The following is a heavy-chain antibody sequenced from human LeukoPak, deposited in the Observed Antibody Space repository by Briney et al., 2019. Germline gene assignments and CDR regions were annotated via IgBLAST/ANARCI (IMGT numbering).Heavy chain of an antibody. CDR1: GYTFTSYD. D-gene: IGHD6-13*01. CDR2: MNPNSGNT. J-gene: IGHJ4*02. V-gene: IGHV1-8*01. Sequence: GASVKVSCKASGYTFTSYDINWVRQATGQGLEWMGWMNPNSGNTGYAQKFQGRVTMTRNTSISTAYMELSSLRSEDTAVYYCARGGSSWHERVLDYWGQGTLVTVSS. CDR3: ARGGSSWHERVLDY.